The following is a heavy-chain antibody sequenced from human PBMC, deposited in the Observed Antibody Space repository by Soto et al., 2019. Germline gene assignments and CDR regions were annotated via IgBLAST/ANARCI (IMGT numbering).Heavy chain of an antibody. CDR2: ISYDGSNK. D-gene: IGHD3-10*01. J-gene: IGHJ4*02. CDR3: AREWVWFGAHPIDY. V-gene: IGHV3-30*03. CDR1: GFTFSNYG. Sequence: QVQLVESGGGVVQPGGSLRLSCAASGFTFSNYGMHWVRQAPGKGLEWVAVISYDGSNKYYAYSVKGRFTISRDNSKNTLYLQMNSLTTEDTAVYYCAREWVWFGAHPIDYWGQGTLVTVSS.